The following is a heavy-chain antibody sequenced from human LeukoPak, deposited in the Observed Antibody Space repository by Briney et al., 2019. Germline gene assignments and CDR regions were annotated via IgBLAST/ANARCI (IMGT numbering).Heavy chain of an antibody. CDR3: ARDSITLVRGAENYFDY. Sequence: PGGSLRLSCAASGFTFDDYAMHWVRQAPGKGLEWVSGISWNSGSIGYADSVKGRFTISRDNAKNSLYLQMNSLRAEDTAVYYCARDSITLVRGAENYFDYWGQGTLVTVSS. J-gene: IGHJ4*02. V-gene: IGHV3-9*01. D-gene: IGHD3-10*01. CDR2: ISWNSGSI. CDR1: GFTFDDYA.